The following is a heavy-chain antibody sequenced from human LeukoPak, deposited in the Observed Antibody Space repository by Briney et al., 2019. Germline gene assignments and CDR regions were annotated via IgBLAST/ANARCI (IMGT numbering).Heavy chain of an antibody. Sequence: SETLSLTCTVSGGSISSYYWSWIRQPAGKGLEWIGRIYTSGSTNYNPSLKSRVTMSVDTSKNQFSLKLSSVTAADTAVYYCTVGPDTAMGGYYYYYMDVWGKGTTVTVSS. CDR2: IYTSGST. J-gene: IGHJ6*03. D-gene: IGHD5-18*01. V-gene: IGHV4-4*07. CDR1: GGSISSYY. CDR3: TVGPDTAMGGYYYYYMDV.